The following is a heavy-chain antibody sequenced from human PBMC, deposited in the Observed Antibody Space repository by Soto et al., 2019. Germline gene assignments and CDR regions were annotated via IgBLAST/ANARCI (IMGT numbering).Heavy chain of an antibody. D-gene: IGHD3-9*01. V-gene: IGHV3-23*01. CDR1: GFTFSSYA. J-gene: IGHJ4*02. Sequence: EVQLLESGGGLVQPGGSLRLSCAASGFTFSSYAMSWVRQAPGKGLEWVSAISGSGGSTYYADAVKGRFTISRDNSKNTLYLQMNSLRAEDTAVYYCAKDSSYYDILTGYDYWGQGTLVTVSS. CDR2: ISGSGGST. CDR3: AKDSSYYDILTGYDY.